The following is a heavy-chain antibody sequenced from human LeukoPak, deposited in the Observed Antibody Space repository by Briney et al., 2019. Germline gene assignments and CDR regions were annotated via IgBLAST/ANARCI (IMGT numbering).Heavy chain of an antibody. Sequence: ASVKVSCKASGYTFTSYDINWVRQATGQGLEWMGWMNPNSGNTGYAQKFQGRVTMTRNTSISTAYMELSSLRSEDTAVYYCARGRMGHYDFWSGYSMAGGDWFDPWGQGTLVTVSS. CDR1: GYTFTSYD. J-gene: IGHJ5*02. V-gene: IGHV1-8*01. CDR2: MNPNSGNT. CDR3: ARGRMGHYDFWSGYSMAGGDWFDP. D-gene: IGHD3-3*01.